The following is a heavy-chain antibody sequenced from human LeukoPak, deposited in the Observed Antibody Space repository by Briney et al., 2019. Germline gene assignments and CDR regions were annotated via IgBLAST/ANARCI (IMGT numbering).Heavy chain of an antibody. Sequence: ASVKVSCRASGYTFTDYYMHWVRQAPGQGLEWMGWLNPNTLVTSYAQHFQGRVTMTRDTSISAAYMEWSRLRSDDTAIYYCARVLDNYRSVSDDDYYGMDVWGQGTTVIVSS. V-gene: IGHV1-2*02. J-gene: IGHJ6*01. CDR3: ARVLDNYRSVSDDDYYGMDV. CDR2: LNPNTLVT. D-gene: IGHD3-10*01. CDR1: GYTFTDYY.